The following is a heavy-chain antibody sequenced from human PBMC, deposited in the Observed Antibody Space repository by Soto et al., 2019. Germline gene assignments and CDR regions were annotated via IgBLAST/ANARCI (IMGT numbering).Heavy chain of an antibody. CDR1: GFTFDDYA. J-gene: IGHJ4*02. Sequence: EVQLVESGGGLVQPGGSLRLSCAASGFTFDDYAMHWVRQAPGKGLEWVSGISWHSGSIGYADSVKGRFTISRDNAKNSLYLQMNSLRAEDTALYYCAKDIDLDIVVVPAAARRDYYFDYWGQGTLVTVSS. CDR2: ISWHSGSI. D-gene: IGHD2-2*03. CDR3: AKDIDLDIVVVPAAARRDYYFDY. V-gene: IGHV3-9*01.